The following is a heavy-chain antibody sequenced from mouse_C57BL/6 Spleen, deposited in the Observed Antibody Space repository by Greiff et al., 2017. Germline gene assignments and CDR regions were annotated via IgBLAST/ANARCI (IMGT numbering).Heavy chain of an antibody. CDR2: IYPRSGNT. J-gene: IGHJ2*01. D-gene: IGHD1-1*01. CDR3: ARAYGSSYPYYCDY. Sequence: VKLVESGAELARPGASVKLSCKASGYTFTSYGISWVKQRTGQGLEWIGEIYPRSGNTYYNEKFKGKATLTADKSSSTAYMELRSLTSEDSAVYFCARAYGSSYPYYCDYWGQGTTLTVSS. V-gene: IGHV1-81*01. CDR1: GYTFTSYG.